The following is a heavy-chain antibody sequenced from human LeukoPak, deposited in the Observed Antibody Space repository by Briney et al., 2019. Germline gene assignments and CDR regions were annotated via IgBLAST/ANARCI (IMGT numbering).Heavy chain of an antibody. Sequence: GGSLRLSCAASGFTFSSYSMNWVRQAPGKGLEWVSSISSSSSYIYYADSVKGRFTISRDNAKNSLYLQMNSLRAEDTAVYYCARDPATYYYYDRPSTEKPNYMDVWGKGTTVTVSS. V-gene: IGHV3-21*01. CDR3: ARDPATYYYYDRPSTEKPNYMDV. CDR1: GFTFSSYS. CDR2: ISSSSSYI. J-gene: IGHJ6*03. D-gene: IGHD3-22*01.